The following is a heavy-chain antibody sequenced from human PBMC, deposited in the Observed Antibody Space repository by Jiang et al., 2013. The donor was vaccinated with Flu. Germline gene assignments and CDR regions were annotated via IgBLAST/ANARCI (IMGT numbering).Heavy chain of an antibody. CDR1: GFTFSSYA. CDR2: ISGSGDRT. V-gene: IGHV3-23*01. D-gene: IGHD6-6*01. Sequence: PGGSLRLSCAASGFTFSSYAMSWVRQAPGKGLESVSSISGSGDRTYYADSVKGRFTISRDNSKNTLYLQMNSLRAEDTAVYYCAKRSLYSSSSADDYWGQGTLVTVSS. CDR3: AKRSLYSSSSADDY. J-gene: IGHJ4*02.